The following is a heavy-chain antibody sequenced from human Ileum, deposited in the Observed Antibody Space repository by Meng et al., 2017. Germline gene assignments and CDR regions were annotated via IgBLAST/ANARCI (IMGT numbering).Heavy chain of an antibody. CDR3: VRHGGKYFDS. D-gene: IGHD2-15*01. V-gene: IGHV4-4*03. CDR2: IYLAGSP. J-gene: IGHJ4*02. Sequence: QAPGPCMVSPPGTRFPTCPAAVGSIISSFYCSWVPQSPGKGLEWIGQIYLAGSPNYNPSLESRVTISVDKSKNQFSLRLTSVTAADTAIFYCVRHGGKYFDSWGQGTLVTVSS. CDR1: VGSIISSFY.